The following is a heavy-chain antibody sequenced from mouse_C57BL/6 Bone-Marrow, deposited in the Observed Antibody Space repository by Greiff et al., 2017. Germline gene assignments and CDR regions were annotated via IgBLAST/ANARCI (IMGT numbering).Heavy chain of an antibody. CDR2: IIPNNGGS. CDR1: GYTFTDYY. V-gene: IGHV1-26*01. J-gene: IGHJ2*01. Sequence: SGPELVKPGASVKISCKASGYTFTDYYMNWVKQSHGKSLEWIGDIIPNNGGSSYNQKFKGKATLTVDKSSSTAYMELRSLTSEDSAVYYCARLYCFDYWGQGTTLTVSS. CDR3: ARLYCFDY.